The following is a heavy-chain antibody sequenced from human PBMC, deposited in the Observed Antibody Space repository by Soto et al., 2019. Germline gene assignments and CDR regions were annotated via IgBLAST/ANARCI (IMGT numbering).Heavy chain of an antibody. J-gene: IGHJ5*02. CDR1: GGSISSYY. CDR2: IYYSGST. CDR3: ARYLPAAANWFDP. Sequence: SETLSLTCTVSGGSISSYYWSWIRKPPGKGLEWIGYIYYSGSTNYNPSLKSRVAISVDTSKNQFSLKLSSVTAADTAVYYCARYLPAAANWFDPWGQGTLVTVSS. V-gene: IGHV4-59*01. D-gene: IGHD2-2*01.